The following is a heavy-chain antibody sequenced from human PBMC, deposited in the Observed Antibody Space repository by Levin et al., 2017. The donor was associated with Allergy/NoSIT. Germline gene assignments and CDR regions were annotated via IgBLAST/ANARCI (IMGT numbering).Heavy chain of an antibody. Sequence: GESLKISCAASGFTFSSYGMHWVRQAPGKGLEWVAVISNDGSNKYYGDSVKGRFTISRDNSKNTLYLQMNSLRAEDTAVYYCARNRYYASGSQLQFLEYWGQGILVTVSS. CDR2: ISNDGSNK. J-gene: IGHJ4*02. CDR3: ARNRYYASGSQLQFLEY. V-gene: IGHV3-30*03. D-gene: IGHD3-10*01. CDR1: GFTFSSYG.